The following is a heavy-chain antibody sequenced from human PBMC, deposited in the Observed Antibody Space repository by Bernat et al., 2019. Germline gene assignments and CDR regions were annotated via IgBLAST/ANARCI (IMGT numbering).Heavy chain of an antibody. D-gene: IGHD4-17*01. V-gene: IGHV4-59*01. CDR3: ARAHGDRDAFDI. Sequence: QVQLQESGPGLVKPSETLSLTCTVSGGSISSYYWSWIRQPPGKGLEWIGYIYYSGSTNYNPSLKSRVTISVDTSKNQFSLKLSSVTAADTAVYYCARAHGDRDAFDIWGQGTMVTVS. CDR1: GGSISSYY. J-gene: IGHJ3*02. CDR2: IYYSGST.